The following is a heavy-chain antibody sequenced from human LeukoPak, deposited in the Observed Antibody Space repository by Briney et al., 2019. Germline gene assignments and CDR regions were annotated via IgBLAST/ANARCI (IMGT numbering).Heavy chain of an antibody. Sequence: SETLSLTCAVYGGSFSGYSWSWIRQPPGKGLEWIGYIYHSGSTYYNPSLKSRVTISVDRSKNQFSLKLSSVTAADTAVYYCARGQRGYNFFDYWGQGTLVTVSS. D-gene: IGHD5-24*01. CDR3: ARGQRGYNFFDY. V-gene: IGHV4-30-2*01. J-gene: IGHJ4*02. CDR1: GGSFSGYS. CDR2: IYHSGST.